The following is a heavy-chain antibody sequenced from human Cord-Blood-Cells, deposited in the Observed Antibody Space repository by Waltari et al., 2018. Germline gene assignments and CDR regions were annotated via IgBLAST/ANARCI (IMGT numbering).Heavy chain of an antibody. J-gene: IGHJ4*02. CDR1: GLTFSSDS. CDR2: ISSSSSTI. D-gene: IGHD3-22*01. Sequence: ELQLVESGGGSVPPGGSVSLSCAAAGLTFSSDSMYWVRQAPGKGLEWVSYISSSSSTIYYADSVKGRFTISRDNAKNSLYLQMNSLRDEDTAVYYCARAHSSGYYYFDYWGQGTLVTVSS. V-gene: IGHV3-48*02. CDR3: ARAHSSGYYYFDY.